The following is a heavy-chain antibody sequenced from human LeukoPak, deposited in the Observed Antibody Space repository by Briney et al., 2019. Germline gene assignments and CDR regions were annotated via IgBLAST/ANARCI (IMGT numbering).Heavy chain of an antibody. J-gene: IGHJ5*02. V-gene: IGHV4-34*01. CDR1: GGSFSGYY. D-gene: IGHD2-15*01. CDR2: INHSGST. CDR3: ARGKVVVAAKTWFDP. Sequence: SETLSLTCAVYGGSFSGYYWSWIRQPPGKGLEWIGEINHSGSTNYNPSLKSRVTISVDTSKNQFSLKLSSVTAADTAVYYCARGKVVVAAKTWFDPWGRGTLVTVSS.